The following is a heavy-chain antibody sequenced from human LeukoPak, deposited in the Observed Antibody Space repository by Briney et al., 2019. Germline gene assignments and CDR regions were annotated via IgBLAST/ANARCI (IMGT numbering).Heavy chain of an antibody. Sequence: GGSLRLSCAASGFTFSSYAMSWVRQAPGKGLEWVSGISGSGGSTYYADSVKGRFTISRDISKNTLYVQMNSLRAEDAAVYYCAKDKGWGYSSYDYYGMDIWGQGTTVTVSS. CDR2: ISGSGGST. CDR3: AKDKGWGYSSYDYYGMDI. V-gene: IGHV3-23*01. J-gene: IGHJ6*02. D-gene: IGHD1-26*01. CDR1: GFTFSSYA.